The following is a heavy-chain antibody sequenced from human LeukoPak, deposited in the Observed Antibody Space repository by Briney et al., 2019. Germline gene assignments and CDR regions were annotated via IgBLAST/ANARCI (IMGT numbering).Heavy chain of an antibody. J-gene: IGHJ5*02. D-gene: IGHD6-13*01. CDR2: IYSSGST. Sequence: PSETLSLTCTVSGASISGSGYYWGWIRQPPGKGLEWIGSIYSSGSTYYNASLQSRVTISIETSKSQISLRLSSVTAADTAVYYCARGRSWYGGVWFDPWGQGTLVTVSS. V-gene: IGHV4-39*02. CDR3: ARGRSWYGGVWFDP. CDR1: GASISGSGYY.